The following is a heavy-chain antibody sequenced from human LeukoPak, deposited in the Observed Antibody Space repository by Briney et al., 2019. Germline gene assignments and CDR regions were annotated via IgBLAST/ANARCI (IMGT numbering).Heavy chain of an antibody. CDR2: INPNSGGT. D-gene: IGHD3-10*01. CDR3: ARERTYGSGRNWFDP. CDR1: GYTFTGYY. J-gene: IGHJ5*02. V-gene: IGHV1-2*02. Sequence: RASVKVSCKASGYTFTGYYMHWVRQAPGQGLEWMGWINPNSGGTNYAQKFQGRVTMTRDTSISTAYMELSRLRSDDTAVCYCARERTYGSGRNWFDPWGQGTLVTVSS.